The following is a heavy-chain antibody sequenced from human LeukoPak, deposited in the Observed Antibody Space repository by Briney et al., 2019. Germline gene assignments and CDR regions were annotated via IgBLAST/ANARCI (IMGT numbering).Heavy chain of an antibody. CDR1: GFTFSSYG. V-gene: IGHV3-30*02. CDR2: IRYDGSNK. Sequence: GGSLRLSCAASGFTFSSYGMHWVRQAPGKGLEWVAFIRYDGSNKYYADSVKGRFTISRDNSKNTLYLQMNSLRAEDTAVYYCARRGSSSALEFYYYYYYMDVWGKGTTVTVSS. CDR3: ARRGSSSALEFYYYYYYMDV. D-gene: IGHD6-25*01. J-gene: IGHJ6*03.